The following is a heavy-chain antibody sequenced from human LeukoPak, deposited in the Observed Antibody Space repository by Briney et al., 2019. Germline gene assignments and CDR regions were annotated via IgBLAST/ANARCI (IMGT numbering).Heavy chain of an antibody. CDR2: INHSGST. CDR3: ARGAVGYYDSSGYLTRLRWFDP. V-gene: IGHV4-34*01. CDR1: GGSFSGYY. D-gene: IGHD3-22*01. Sequence: SETLSLTCAVYGGSFSGYYWSWIRQPPGKGLEWIGEINHSGSTNYNPSLKSRVTISVDTSKNQFSLKLSSVTAADTAVYYCARGAVGYYDSSGYLTRLRWFDPWGQGTLVTVSS. J-gene: IGHJ5*02.